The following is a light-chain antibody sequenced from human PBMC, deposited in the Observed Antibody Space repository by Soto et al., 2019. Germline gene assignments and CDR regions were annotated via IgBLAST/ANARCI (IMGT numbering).Light chain of an antibody. CDR3: LQHNSYLWT. Sequence: DIQMTQSPSTLSTSAVARVTMXGRASQSVSYWLAWYQQKPGKAPKRLIYAASSLQSGVPSRFSGSGSGTEFTLTISSLQPEDFATYYCLQHNSYLWTFGQGTKVDIK. J-gene: IGKJ1*01. CDR1: QSVSYW. V-gene: IGKV1-5*01. CDR2: AAS.